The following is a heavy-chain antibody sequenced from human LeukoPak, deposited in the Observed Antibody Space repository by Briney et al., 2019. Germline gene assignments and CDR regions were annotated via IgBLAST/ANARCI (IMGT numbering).Heavy chain of an antibody. J-gene: IGHJ6*03. CDR1: GGSISSGSYY. V-gene: IGHV4-61*02. CDR2: IYTSGST. CDR3: ARAARGITHYYYYMDV. D-gene: IGHD3-16*01. Sequence: SETLSLTCTVSGGSISSGSYYWSWIRQPAGKGLEWIGRIYTSGSTNYNPSLKSRVTISVDTSKNQFSLKLSSVTAADTAMYYCARAARGITHYYYYMDVWGKGTTVTISS.